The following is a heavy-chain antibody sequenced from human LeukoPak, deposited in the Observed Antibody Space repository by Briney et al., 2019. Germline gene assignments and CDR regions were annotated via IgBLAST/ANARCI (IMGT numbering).Heavy chain of an antibody. J-gene: IGHJ3*02. CDR1: GGSISRYY. CDR3: GGGDSTKDAFDI. D-gene: IGHD2-2*01. CDR2: IYYSGST. Sequence: SSETLSLTCTVSGGSISRYYWSWIRQPPGKGLEWIGYIYYSGSTNYNPSLKSRVTISVDTSKNQFSLKLSSVTAADTAVYYCGGGDSTKDAFDIWGQGTMVTVLS. V-gene: IGHV4-59*03.